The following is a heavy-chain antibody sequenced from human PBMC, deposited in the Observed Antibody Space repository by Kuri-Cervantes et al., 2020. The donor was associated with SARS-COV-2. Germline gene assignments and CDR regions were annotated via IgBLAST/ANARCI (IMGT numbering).Heavy chain of an antibody. Sequence: ETLSLTCAASGFTFSSYAMSWVRQAPGKGLEWVSAISGSGGSTYYADSVKGRFTISRDNSKNTLYLQMNSLRAEDTAVYYCARRNMDVWGKGTTVTVSS. V-gene: IGHV3-23*01. CDR2: ISGSGGST. CDR1: GFTFSSYA. CDR3: ARRNMDV. J-gene: IGHJ6*03.